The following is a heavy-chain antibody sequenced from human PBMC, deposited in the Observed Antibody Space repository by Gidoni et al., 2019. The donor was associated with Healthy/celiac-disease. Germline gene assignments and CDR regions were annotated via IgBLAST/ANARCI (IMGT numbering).Heavy chain of an antibody. CDR1: VFTFSSYS. Sequence: EVQLVESGGGLVQPGGSLRRSCAASVFTFSSYSMNWVRQAPGKGMEWVSYISSSSSTIYDADSVKARFTTSKYNAKNSLYLQMNSLRADDTAVYYCARGGRGSTHDYWGQGTLVTVSS. CDR2: ISSSSSTI. D-gene: IGHD1-26*01. J-gene: IGHJ4*02. V-gene: IGHV3-48*01. CDR3: ARGGRGSTHDY.